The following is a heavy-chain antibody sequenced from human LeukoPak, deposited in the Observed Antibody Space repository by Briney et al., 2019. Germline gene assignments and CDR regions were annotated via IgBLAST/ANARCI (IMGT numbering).Heavy chain of an antibody. Sequence: ASVKVSCKASRGTFSSYAISWVRQAPGQGLEWMGRIIPIFGTANYAQKFQGRVTITTDESTSTAYMELSSLRSEDTAVYYCARGPSYCSGGSCFPYYYYYYMDVWGKGTTVTVSS. CDR3: ARGPSYCSGGSCFPYYYYYYMDV. V-gene: IGHV1-69*05. CDR1: RGTFSSYA. J-gene: IGHJ6*03. CDR2: IIPIFGTA. D-gene: IGHD2-15*01.